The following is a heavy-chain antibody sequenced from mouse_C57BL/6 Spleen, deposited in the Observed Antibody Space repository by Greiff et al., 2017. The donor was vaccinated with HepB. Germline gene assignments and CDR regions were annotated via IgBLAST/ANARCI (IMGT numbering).Heavy chain of an antibody. CDR3: ASSSYDYAMDY. D-gene: IGHD1-1*01. V-gene: IGHV5-17*01. CDR1: GFTFSDYG. CDR2: ISSGSSTI. J-gene: IGHJ4*01. Sequence: EVQGVESGGGLVKPGGSLKLSCAASGFTFSDYGMHWVRQAPEKGLEWVAYISSGSSTIYYADTVKGRFTISRDNAKNTLFLQMTSLRSEDTAMYYCASSSYDYAMDYWGKGTSVTVSS.